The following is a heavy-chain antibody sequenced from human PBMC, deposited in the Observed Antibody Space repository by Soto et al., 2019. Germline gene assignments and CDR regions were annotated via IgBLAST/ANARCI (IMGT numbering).Heavy chain of an antibody. J-gene: IGHJ5*02. Sequence: EVQLVESGGGLVQPGGSLRLSCAASGFTVSSNYMSWVRQAPGKGLEWVSIIYSGGNTYYADSVKGRFTISRDNSKNTLYLQMNSLIAEDTAVYYCARRRGPDNCFDPWGQGTLVTVSS. V-gene: IGHV3-66*04. CDR3: ARRRGPDNCFDP. CDR1: GFTVSSNY. CDR2: IYSGGNT.